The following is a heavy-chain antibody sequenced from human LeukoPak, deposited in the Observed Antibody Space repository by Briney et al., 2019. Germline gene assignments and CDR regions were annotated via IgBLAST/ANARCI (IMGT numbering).Heavy chain of an antibody. D-gene: IGHD3-22*01. V-gene: IGHV3-74*01. J-gene: IGHJ5*02. Sequence: GGSLRLSCEASGFTFSGYTINWVRQAPGKGLEWVSRINPDGSTTTYADSVKGRFTISRDNAKNTVYLQMNGLRAEDTAVYYCARVPSGSWDWFDPWAREPWSPSPQ. CDR2: INPDGSTT. CDR3: ARVPSGSWDWFDP. CDR1: GFTFSGYT.